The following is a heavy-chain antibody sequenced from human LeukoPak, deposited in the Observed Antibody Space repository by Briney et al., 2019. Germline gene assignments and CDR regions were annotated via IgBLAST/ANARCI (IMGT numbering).Heavy chain of an antibody. CDR1: GYTFTGYY. CDR3: AAAYNWNDVSFGC. Sequence: ASVKVSCKASGYTFTGYYMHWVRQAPGQGLEWMGWINPNSGGTNYAQKFQGRVTMTRDTSISTAYMELSSLRSEDTAVYYCAAAYNWNDVSFGCWGQGTLVTVSS. CDR2: INPNSGGT. J-gene: IGHJ4*02. D-gene: IGHD1-1*01. V-gene: IGHV1-2*02.